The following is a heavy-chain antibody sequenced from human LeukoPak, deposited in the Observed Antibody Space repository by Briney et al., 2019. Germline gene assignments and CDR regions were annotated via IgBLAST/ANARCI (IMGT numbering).Heavy chain of an antibody. CDR3: AIRDIVVVPAARPAFDI. V-gene: IGHV1-2*02. Sequence: ASVKVSCKASGYTFTGYYMHWVRQAPGQGLKWMGWINPNSGGTNYAQKFQGRVTMTRDTSISTAYMELSRLRSDDTAVYYCAIRDIVVVPAARPAFDIWGQGTMVTVSS. CDR1: GYTFTGYY. CDR2: INPNSGGT. D-gene: IGHD2-2*01. J-gene: IGHJ3*02.